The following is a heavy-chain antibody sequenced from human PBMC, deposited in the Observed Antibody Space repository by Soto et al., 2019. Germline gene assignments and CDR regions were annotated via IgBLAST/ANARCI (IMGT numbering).Heavy chain of an antibody. CDR2: INAGNGNT. Sequence: QVQLVQSGAEVKKPGASVKVSCKASGYIFTNYAIHWVRQAPGQRLEWMGWINAGNGNTKYSQKFQGRVTITRDTSASTAYMELSSLRSEDTAVYYCARGDYYDIHDYWGQGTLVTFSS. CDR1: GYIFTNYA. J-gene: IGHJ4*02. V-gene: IGHV1-3*01. D-gene: IGHD3-22*01. CDR3: ARGDYYDIHDY.